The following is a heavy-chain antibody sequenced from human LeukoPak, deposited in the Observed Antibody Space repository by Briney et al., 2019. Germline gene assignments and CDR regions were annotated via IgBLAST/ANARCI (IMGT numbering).Heavy chain of an antibody. Sequence: PSETLSLTCTVSGGSISSYYWSWIRQPPGKGLEWIGYIYYSGSTNYNPSLKSRVTISVDTSKNQFSLKLSSVIAADTAVYYCARENYYDSSGYYSTAFDIWGQGTIVTVSS. CDR3: ARENYYDSSGYYSTAFDI. J-gene: IGHJ3*02. V-gene: IGHV4-59*01. CDR1: GGSISSYY. CDR2: IYYSGST. D-gene: IGHD3-22*01.